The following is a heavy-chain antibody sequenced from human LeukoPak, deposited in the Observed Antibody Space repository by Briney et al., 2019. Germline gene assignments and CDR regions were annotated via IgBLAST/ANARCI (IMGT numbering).Heavy chain of an antibody. CDR3: ARTVSSAGWSDDAFDI. J-gene: IGHJ3*02. V-gene: IGHV3-20*03. CDR2: INWDGGST. D-gene: IGHD6-19*01. CDR1: LG. Sequence: PVGCLRLSSAASLGMRWARQAPGKGPECLSGINWDGGSTGYADSVKGRFTISRDNAKNFLYLQMNSLRAEDTALYYCARTVSSAGWSDDAFDIWGQGTMVTVSS.